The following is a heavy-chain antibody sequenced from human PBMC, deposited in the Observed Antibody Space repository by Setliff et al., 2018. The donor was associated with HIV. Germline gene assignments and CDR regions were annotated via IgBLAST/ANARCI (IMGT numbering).Heavy chain of an antibody. V-gene: IGHV4-59*08. CDR1: GVSISSYY. J-gene: IGHJ4*02. D-gene: IGHD3-10*01. CDR3: ARHWYGSGSPLDS. CDR2: IYYSGTT. Sequence: SETLSLTCTVSGVSISSYYWSWIRQPPGKGLEWIGYIYYSGTTNYNPSLKSRVTISVDTSKNQFSLKLSSVTAADTAVYYCARHWYGSGSPLDSWGQGTLVTVSS.